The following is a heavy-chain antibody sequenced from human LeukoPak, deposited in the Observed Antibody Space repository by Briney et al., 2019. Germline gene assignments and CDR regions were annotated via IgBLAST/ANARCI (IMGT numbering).Heavy chain of an antibody. J-gene: IGHJ3*02. V-gene: IGHV1-69*06. CDR1: GYTFTGYY. CDR3: ARGEGGSYSGGDAFDI. Sequence: ASVKVSCKASGYTFTGYYMHWVRQAPGQGLEWMGGIIPIFGTANYAQKFQGRVTITADKSTSTAYMELSSLRSEDTAVYYCARGEGGSYSGGDAFDIWGQGTMVTVSS. D-gene: IGHD1-26*01. CDR2: IIPIFGTA.